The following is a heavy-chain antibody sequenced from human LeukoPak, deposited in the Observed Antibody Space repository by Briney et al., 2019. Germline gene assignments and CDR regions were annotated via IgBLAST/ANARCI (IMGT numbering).Heavy chain of an antibody. CDR2: ISGSGGST. CDR1: GFTFSSYA. J-gene: IGHJ4*02. Sequence: GGSLRLSCAASGFTFSSYAMSWVRQAPGKGLEWVPAISGSGGSTYYADSVKGRFTISRDNSKNTLYLQMNSLRAEDTAVYYCAKARRSSYTGGFDYWGQGTLVTVSS. D-gene: IGHD3-16*02. CDR3: AKARRSSYTGGFDY. V-gene: IGHV3-23*01.